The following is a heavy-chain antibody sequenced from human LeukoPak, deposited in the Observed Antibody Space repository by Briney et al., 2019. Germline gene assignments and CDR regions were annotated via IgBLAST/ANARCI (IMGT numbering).Heavy chain of an antibody. J-gene: IGHJ3*02. CDR2: MRSKRNNYAT. V-gene: IGHV3-73*01. D-gene: IGHD6-13*01. CDR3: SRLEDSSPIEVALDI. Sequence: GGPLKLSCAASGFTFSGSVMHWVRQAAGKGLEWVGRMRSKRNNYATAYSASVKGRFTISRDDSKNTVYLHMDSLKTEDTALYYCSRLEDSSPIEVALDIWGQGTVVTVSS. CDR1: GFTFSGSV.